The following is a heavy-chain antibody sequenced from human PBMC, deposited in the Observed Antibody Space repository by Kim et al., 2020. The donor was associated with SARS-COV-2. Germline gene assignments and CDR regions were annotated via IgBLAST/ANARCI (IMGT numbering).Heavy chain of an antibody. V-gene: IGHV7-4-1*02. CDR2: INTYTGNS. Sequence: ASVKVSCKAFGYTFTNYAINWVRQAPGQGLEGMGWINTYTGNSTFAQGFTGRVVFSLDTSVSTTYLQISSLKPEDTAVFYCARVSGLYYYGLDVWGQGTTVTVS. CDR1: GYTFTNYA. J-gene: IGHJ6*02. D-gene: IGHD6-25*01. CDR3: ARVSGLYYYGLDV.